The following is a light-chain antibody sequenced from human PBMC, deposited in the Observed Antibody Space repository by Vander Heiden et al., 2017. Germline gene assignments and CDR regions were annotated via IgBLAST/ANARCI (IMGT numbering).Light chain of an antibody. CDR3: QQNNNWPSYT. CDR2: GAS. CDR1: QSVSSN. J-gene: IGKJ2*01. V-gene: IGKV3D-15*01. Sequence: EIVMTQSPATLSVSPGERATLSCRASQSVSSNLAWYQQKPGQAPRLLIYGASTRDTGIPARFSGSGYGKEFTLTISSRQSEDFAVYYCQQNNNWPSYTFGQGTKLDIK.